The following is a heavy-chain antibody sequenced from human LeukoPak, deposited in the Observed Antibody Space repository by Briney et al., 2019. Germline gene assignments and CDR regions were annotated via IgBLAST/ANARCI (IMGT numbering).Heavy chain of an antibody. CDR1: GYTFTSYY. CDR3: ARADYDFWSGKLYYFDY. CDR2: INPSGGST. Sequence: GASVKVSCKASGYTFTSYYMHWVRQAPGQGLEWMGIINPSGGSTSYAQKFQGRVTMTRDTSTSTVYMELSSLRSEDTAVYYCARADYDFWSGKLYYFDYWGQGTLVTVSS. J-gene: IGHJ4*02. D-gene: IGHD3-3*01. V-gene: IGHV1-46*01.